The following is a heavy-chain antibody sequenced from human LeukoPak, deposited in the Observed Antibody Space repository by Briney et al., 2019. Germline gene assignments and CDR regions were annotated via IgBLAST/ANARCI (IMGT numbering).Heavy chain of an antibody. J-gene: IGHJ4*02. V-gene: IGHV3-48*01. CDR3: ARDSSWSFDY. Sequence: GGSLRLSCAASGFTFSSYSMNWVRRAPGKGLEWISYIISTANAIYYADSVKGRFTISRDNGKNSVYLQMNSLRAEDTAVYYCARDSSWSFDYWGQGTLVTVSS. CDR2: IISTANAI. CDR1: GFTFSSYS. D-gene: IGHD3-10*01.